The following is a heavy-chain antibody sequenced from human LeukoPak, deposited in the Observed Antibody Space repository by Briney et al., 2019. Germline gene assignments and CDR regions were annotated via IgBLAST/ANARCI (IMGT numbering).Heavy chain of an antibody. V-gene: IGHV4-34*01. CDR1: GGSFSGYY. Sequence: SETLSLTCAVYGGSFSGYYWSWIRQPPGKGLEWIGEINHSGSTNYNPSLKSRVTISVDTSKNQFSLKLSSVTAADTAVYYCASDYCSSTSCYPLFDYWGQGTPVTVSS. CDR2: INHSGST. CDR3: ASDYCSSTSCYPLFDY. D-gene: IGHD2-2*01. J-gene: IGHJ4*02.